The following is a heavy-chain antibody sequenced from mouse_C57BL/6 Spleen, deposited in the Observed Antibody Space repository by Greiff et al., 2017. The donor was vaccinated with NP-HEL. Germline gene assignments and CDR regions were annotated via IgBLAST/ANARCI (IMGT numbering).Heavy chain of an antibody. Sequence: QVQLQQSGAELVRPGASVTLSCKASGYTFTDYEMHWVKPTPVHGLEWIGAIDPATGGTAYNQKFKGKAILTADKSSSTAYMGLRSLTSEDSAVYYWTRKGGGLYFAYWGQGTLVTVAA. CDR2: IDPATGGT. CDR1: GYTFTDYE. CDR3: TRKGGGLYFAY. D-gene: IGHD2-12*01. J-gene: IGHJ3*01. V-gene: IGHV1-15*01.